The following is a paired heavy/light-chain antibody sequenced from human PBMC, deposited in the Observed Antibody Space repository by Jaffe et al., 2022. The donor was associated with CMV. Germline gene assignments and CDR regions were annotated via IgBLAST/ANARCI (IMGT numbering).Heavy chain of an antibody. CDR2: IKQDGSEK. J-gene: IGHJ6*03. D-gene: IGHD1-1*01. V-gene: IGHV3-7*03. CDR1: GFTFSSYW. CDR3: ARGRRGPTKWYYYYYMDV. Sequence: EVQLVESGGGLVQPGGSLRLSCAASGFTFSSYWMSWVRQAPGKGLEWVANIKQDGSEKYYVDSVKGRFTISRDNAKNSLYLQMNSLRAEDTAVYYCARGRRGPTKWYYYYYMDVWGKGTTVTVSS.
Light chain of an antibody. CDR3: QQYNSYSIT. CDR2: KAS. Sequence: DIQMTQSPSTLSASVGDRVTITCRASQSISSWLAWYQQKPGKAPKLLIYKASSLESGVPSRFSGSGSGTEFTLTISSLQPDDFATYYCQQYNSYSITFGQGTRLEIK. J-gene: IGKJ5*01. CDR1: QSISSW. V-gene: IGKV1-5*03.